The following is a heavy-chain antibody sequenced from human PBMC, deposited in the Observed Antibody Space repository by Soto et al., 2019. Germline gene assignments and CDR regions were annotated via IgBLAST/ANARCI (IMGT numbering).Heavy chain of an antibody. CDR2: ISYSGST. D-gene: IGHD2-2*01. Sequence: QVQLQESGPGLVKPSETLSLTCRISGGSISSYYWNWIRQAPGKGREWIGFISYSGSTNYNPALTSRVTISVDTSKDQISLRLNSVTAADTAVYYCARVQSTSWGYYYAVDVWGQGTTVTVSS. CDR1: GGSISSYY. CDR3: ARVQSTSWGYYYAVDV. J-gene: IGHJ6*01. V-gene: IGHV4-59*01.